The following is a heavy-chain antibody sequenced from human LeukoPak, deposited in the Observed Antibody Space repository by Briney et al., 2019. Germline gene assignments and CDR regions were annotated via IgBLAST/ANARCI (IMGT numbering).Heavy chain of an antibody. CDR3: ARLKSTYNIGDWFDP. D-gene: IGHD5-24*01. CDR2: IYSGGST. J-gene: IGHJ5*02. CDR1: GFTVSSNY. Sequence: PGGSLRLSCAASGFTVSSNYMSWVRRAPGKGLEWVSVIYSGGSTYYADSVKGRFTISRHNSKNTLYLQMNSLRAEDTAVYYCARLKSTYNIGDWFDPWGQGTLVTVSS. V-gene: IGHV3-53*04.